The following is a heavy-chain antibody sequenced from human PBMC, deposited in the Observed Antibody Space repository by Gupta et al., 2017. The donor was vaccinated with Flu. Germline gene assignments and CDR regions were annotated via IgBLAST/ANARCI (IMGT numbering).Heavy chain of an antibody. CDR2: INPNSGGT. V-gene: IGHV1-2*06. CDR1: EDTLSAYY. Sequence: QVQLVQSGAEVRKPGASVKVSCKASEDTLSAYYIHWVRQAPGQRLEWMGRINPNSGGTNYPQRFQGRVTMTRDTSINTFYMEISRLTSDDTAVYYCAASFRSSLTFDYWGQGTLVSVSS. CDR3: AASFRSSLTFDY. D-gene: IGHD3-3*01. J-gene: IGHJ4*02.